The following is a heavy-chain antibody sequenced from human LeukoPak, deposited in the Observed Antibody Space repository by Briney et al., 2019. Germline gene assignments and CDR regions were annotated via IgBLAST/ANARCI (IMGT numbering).Heavy chain of an antibody. CDR2: ISSSSGTT. V-gene: IGHV3-23*01. D-gene: IGHD2-21*02. CDR1: GFTFTNYA. CDR3: TKVRLSNLYYYYGMDV. J-gene: IGHJ6*02. Sequence: GGSLRLSCAASGFTFTNYAMNWVRQAPGKGLEWLSAISSSSGTTCYADSVKGRFTISRDNSRNTLYLQMNSLRVADTAVYFCTKVRLSNLYYYYGMDVWGQGTTVTVSS.